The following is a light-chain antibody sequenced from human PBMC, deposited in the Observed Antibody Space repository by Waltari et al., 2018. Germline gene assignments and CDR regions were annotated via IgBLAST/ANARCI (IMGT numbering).Light chain of an antibody. J-gene: IGKJ2*01. CDR2: VAC. CDR3: QQYGSSPYT. Sequence: EIVLTQSPGTLSSSPGERATLPCRASKSVSSSYLAWYQHKPGQAPRLLIYVACTRATGIPDRFGGSGSGTDFTLTINRLAPEDFAVYYCQQYGSSPYTFGQGTKLESK. V-gene: IGKV3-20*01. CDR1: KSVSSSY.